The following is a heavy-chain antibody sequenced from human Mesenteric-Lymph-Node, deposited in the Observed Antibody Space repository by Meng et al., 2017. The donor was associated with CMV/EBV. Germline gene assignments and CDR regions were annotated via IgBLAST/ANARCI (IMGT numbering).Heavy chain of an antibody. D-gene: IGHD1-1*01. CDR3: ASSNNWLPFYFNS. V-gene: IGHV3-11*01. CDR2: ISSSGSTK. J-gene: IGHJ4*02. CDR1: GLTFTDYY. Sequence: CAASGLTFTDYYMSWIRQAPGRGLEWVSYISSSGSTKYYADSLKGRFTISRDNAKNSLYLQINSLRVEDTAAYYCASSNNWLPFYFNSWGQGTLVTVSS.